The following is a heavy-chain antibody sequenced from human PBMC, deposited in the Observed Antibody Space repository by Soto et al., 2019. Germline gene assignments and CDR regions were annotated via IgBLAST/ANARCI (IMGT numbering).Heavy chain of an antibody. CDR1: GYTFTNYG. V-gene: IGHV1-18*01. CDR3: ARGSVRGVTYYYFYGMDV. D-gene: IGHD3-10*01. Sequence: QVQLVQSGAEVKKPGASVKVSCKASGYTFTNYGFNWVRQAPGQGLEWMGWISTYNGDTNYAQKLQGRVTMITATPTNTAYMELRSLRSDDTAVYYCARGSVRGVTYYYFYGMDVWGQGTTVTVSS. CDR2: ISTYNGDT. J-gene: IGHJ6*02.